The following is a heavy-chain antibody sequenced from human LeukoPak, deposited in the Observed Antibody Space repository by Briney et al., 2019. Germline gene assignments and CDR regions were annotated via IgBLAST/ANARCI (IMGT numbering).Heavy chain of an antibody. CDR3: ARVMSYGSGSYYVYYFEY. CDR1: GGSISSGYY. J-gene: IGHJ4*02. V-gene: IGHV4-38-2*02. D-gene: IGHD3-10*01. Sequence: SETLSLTCTVFGGSISSGYYWGWIRQPPGKGLEWIGSIYHSGRTFYNPSLKSRVTISVDTSKNQFSLKLSSVTAADTAVYYCARVMSYGSGSYYVYYFEYWGQGTLVTVSS. CDR2: IYHSGRT.